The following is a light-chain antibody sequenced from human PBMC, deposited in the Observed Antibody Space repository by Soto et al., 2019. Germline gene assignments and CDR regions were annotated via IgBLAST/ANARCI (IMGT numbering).Light chain of an antibody. CDR2: DVT. Sequence: QSALTQPRSVSGSPGQSVTISCTGTYSDVGGYNYVSWYQQHPLRAPKLMIYDVTQRPSGVPDRFSGFKSGNTASLTISGLQAEDEADYYCCSYAGGYIYVFGSGTKLTVL. CDR3: CSYAGGYIYV. J-gene: IGLJ1*01. CDR1: YSDVGGYNY. V-gene: IGLV2-11*01.